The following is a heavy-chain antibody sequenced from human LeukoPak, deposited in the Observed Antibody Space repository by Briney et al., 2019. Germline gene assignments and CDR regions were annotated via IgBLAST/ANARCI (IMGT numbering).Heavy chain of an antibody. Sequence: SQTLSLTCTVSGDSITSGSYYWAWIRQHPEKGLEWIGYIYYTGGTHYNPSLKSRLTISVDTSESQFSLKMRSVTAADTAIYYCARAPGAFDIWGQGAMVTVSS. CDR1: GDSITSGSYY. CDR2: IYYTGGT. J-gene: IGHJ3*02. CDR3: ARAPGAFDI. V-gene: IGHV4-31*03.